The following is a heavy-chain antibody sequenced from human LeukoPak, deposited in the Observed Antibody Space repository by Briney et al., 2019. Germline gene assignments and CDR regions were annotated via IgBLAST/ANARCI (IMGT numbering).Heavy chain of an antibody. D-gene: IGHD4-17*01. CDR2: ISAYNGNT. V-gene: IGHV1-18*01. CDR3: TLLPDYVYAFDY. Sequence: ASVEVSCKASGYTFTSYGISWVRQAPGQGLEWMGWISAYNGNTNYAQKLQGRVTMTTDTSTSTAYMELRSLRSDDTAVYYCTLLPDYVYAFDYWGQGTLVTVSS. CDR1: GYTFTSYG. J-gene: IGHJ4*02.